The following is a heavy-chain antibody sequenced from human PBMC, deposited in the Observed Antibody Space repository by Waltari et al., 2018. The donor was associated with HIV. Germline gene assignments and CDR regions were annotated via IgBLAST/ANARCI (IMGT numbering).Heavy chain of an antibody. Sequence: QVKLKQSGPGLVAASPSIFLSCVISGDSVSSDTAAWNWVRPSPAGGLQWLGKTYHRSEWHHVYSVSLKGRMVINSDTEKNQFSLHLSLVTPGDTATYYCVRDSFGFDTWGEGTLVAVPP. J-gene: IGHJ5*02. CDR2: TYHRSEWHH. CDR1: GDSVSSDTAA. CDR3: VRDSFGFDT. V-gene: IGHV6-1*01. D-gene: IGHD3-3*01.